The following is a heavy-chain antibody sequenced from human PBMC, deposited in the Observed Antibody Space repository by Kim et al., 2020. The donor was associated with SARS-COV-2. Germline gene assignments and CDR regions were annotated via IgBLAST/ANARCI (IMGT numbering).Heavy chain of an antibody. D-gene: IGHD5-18*01. J-gene: IGHJ4*02. CDR3: ARDRRSPAIENFDY. V-gene: IGHV3-21*01. Sequence: ADSVKGRFTISRDNAKNSLYLQMNSLRAEDTAVYYCARDRRSPAIENFDYWGQGTLVTVSS.